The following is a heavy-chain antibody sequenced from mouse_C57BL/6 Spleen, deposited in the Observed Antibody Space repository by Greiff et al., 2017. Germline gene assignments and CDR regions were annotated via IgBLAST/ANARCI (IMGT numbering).Heavy chain of an antibody. CDR1: GFNIKDYY. D-gene: IGHD3-3*01. J-gene: IGHJ2*01. V-gene: IGHV14-2*01. CDR3: ARSRDEYYFDY. CDR2: IDPEDGET. Sequence: EVKLVESGAELVKPGASVKLSCTASGFNIKDYYMHWVKQRTEQGLEWIGRIDPEDGETKYAPKFQGKATITADTSSNTAYLQLSSLTSEDTAVYYCARSRDEYYFDYWGQGTTLTVSS.